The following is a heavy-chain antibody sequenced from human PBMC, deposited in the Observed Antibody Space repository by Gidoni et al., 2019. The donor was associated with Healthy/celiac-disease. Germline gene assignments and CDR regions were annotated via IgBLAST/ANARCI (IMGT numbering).Heavy chain of an antibody. CDR3: AKDLSMVRGVIITDYFDY. CDR2: ISYDGSNK. D-gene: IGHD3-10*01. CDR1: GFTFSSDG. V-gene: IGHV3-30*18. Sequence: QVQLVESGGGVVQPGRTLRLSCAASGFTFSSDGMHWVRQAPGKGLEWVAVISYDGSNKYYADSVKGRFTISRDNSKNTLYLQMNSLRAEDTAVYYCAKDLSMVRGVIITDYFDYWGQGTLVTVSS. J-gene: IGHJ4*02.